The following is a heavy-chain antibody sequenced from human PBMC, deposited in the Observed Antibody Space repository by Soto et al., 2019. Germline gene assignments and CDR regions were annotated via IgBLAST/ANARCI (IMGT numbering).Heavy chain of an antibody. J-gene: IGHJ4*02. D-gene: IGHD6-19*01. CDR2: ISYDGSNK. CDR3: VDSSGWPGRFDY. CDR1: GFTFSSYG. V-gene: IGHV3-30*03. Sequence: QVQLVESGGGVVQPGRSLRLSCAASGFTFSSYGMHWVRQAPGKGLEWVAVISYDGSNKYYADSVKGRFTISRDNSKHTLYLQMNSLRAEDTAVYYCVDSSGWPGRFDYWGQGTLVTVSS.